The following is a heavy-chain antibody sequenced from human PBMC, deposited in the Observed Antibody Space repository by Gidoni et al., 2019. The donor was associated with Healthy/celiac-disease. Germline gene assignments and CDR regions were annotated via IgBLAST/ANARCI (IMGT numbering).Heavy chain of an antibody. CDR3: ARNGRIAAGKHAFDI. Sequence: EVQLVESGGCLVKPGGSLRLSCAASGFTFRSYSMNWVRQAPGKGLEWVSSISSSSSYIYYADSVKGRFTISRDNAKNSLYLQMNSLRAEDTAVYYCARNGRIAAGKHAFDIWGQGTMVTVSS. J-gene: IGHJ3*02. CDR2: ISSSSSYI. CDR1: GFTFRSYS. V-gene: IGHV3-21*01. D-gene: IGHD6-13*01.